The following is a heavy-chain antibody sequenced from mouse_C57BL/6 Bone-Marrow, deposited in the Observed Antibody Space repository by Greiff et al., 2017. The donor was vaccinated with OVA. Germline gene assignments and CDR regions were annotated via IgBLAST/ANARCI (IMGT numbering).Heavy chain of an antibody. J-gene: IGHJ2*01. CDR1: GYTFTSYW. D-gene: IGHD1-1*01. CDR3: TRRSSPYYFDY. CDR2: IYPGNSDT. Sequence: EVQVVESGTVLARPGASVKMSCKTSGYTFTSYWMHWVKQRPGQGLEWIGAIYPGNSDTSYNQKFKSKAKLTAVTSASTAYMELSSLTNEDSAVYYCTRRSSPYYFDYWGQGTTLTVSS. V-gene: IGHV1-5*01.